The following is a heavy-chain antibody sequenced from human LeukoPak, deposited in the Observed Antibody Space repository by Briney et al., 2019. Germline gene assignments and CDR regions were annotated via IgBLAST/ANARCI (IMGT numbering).Heavy chain of an antibody. CDR1: GFTVSSNY. D-gene: IGHD4-17*01. Sequence: AGGSLRLSCAASGFTVSSNYMGWVRQAPGKGLEWVSVIYSGGSTYYADSVKGRFTISRDNSKNTLYLQMNSLRAEDTAVYYCARVAPDYGDYVGLDYWGQGTLVTVSS. V-gene: IGHV3-66*02. CDR3: ARVAPDYGDYVGLDY. J-gene: IGHJ4*02. CDR2: IYSGGST.